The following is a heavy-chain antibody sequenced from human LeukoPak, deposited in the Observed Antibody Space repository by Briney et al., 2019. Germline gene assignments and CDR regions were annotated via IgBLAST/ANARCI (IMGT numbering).Heavy chain of an antibody. CDR2: IKQDGSEK. D-gene: IGHD2-2*02. CDR3: ARDQRYCSSTSCYTTIWYFDL. Sequence: GGSLRLSCAASGFTFSSYWMSWVRQAPGKGLEWVANIKQDGSEKYYVDSVKGRFTIPRDNAKNSLYLQMNSLRAEDTAVYYCARDQRYCSSTSCYTTIWYFDLWGRGTLVTVSS. CDR1: GFTFSSYW. V-gene: IGHV3-7*03. J-gene: IGHJ2*01.